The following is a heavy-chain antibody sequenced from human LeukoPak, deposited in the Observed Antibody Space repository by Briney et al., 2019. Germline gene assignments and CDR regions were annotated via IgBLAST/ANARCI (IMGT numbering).Heavy chain of an antibody. Sequence: GGSLRLSCAASGFTFSDYGMYWVRQAPGKGREWVAVIRHDGSNKYYADSVKGRFTISRDNFTNTLYLQMNSLGAEDTAMYYCAKASSASPSCLNLWGQGTLVTVSS. CDR1: GFTFSDYG. CDR2: IRHDGSNK. D-gene: IGHD2-2*01. J-gene: IGHJ5*02. V-gene: IGHV3-30*02. CDR3: AKASSASPSCLNL.